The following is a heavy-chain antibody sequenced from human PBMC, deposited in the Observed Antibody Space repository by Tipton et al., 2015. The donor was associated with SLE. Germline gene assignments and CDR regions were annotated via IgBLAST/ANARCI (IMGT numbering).Heavy chain of an antibody. Sequence: TLSLTCTVSGGSISSSSYYWAWIRQPPGKGLEWIGSIYYSGSTYYNPSLESRVTISVDTSKNQFSLKLSSVTAADMAVFYCAHANWGTNFDYWGQGTLVTVSS. CDR2: IYYSGST. CDR3: AHANWGTNFDY. J-gene: IGHJ4*02. V-gene: IGHV4-39*07. CDR1: GGSISSSSYY. D-gene: IGHD7-27*01.